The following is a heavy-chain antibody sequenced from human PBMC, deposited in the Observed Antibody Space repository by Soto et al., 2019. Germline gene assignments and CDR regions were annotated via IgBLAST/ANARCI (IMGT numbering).Heavy chain of an antibody. CDR2: IRSSGTTI. V-gene: IGHV3-11*01. J-gene: IGHJ4*02. CDR1: GFTVIDSY. D-gene: IGHD2-15*01. CDR3: ARLGDCVSHACYHYFDS. Sequence: PGGSLRLSCAASGFTVIDSYMSWIRQAPGKGLEWISYIRSSGTTIYYADSVKGRFTISRDPAKNSLDLQMNNLRAEDTAVYYCARLGDCVSHACYHYFDSWGQGTLVTVSS.